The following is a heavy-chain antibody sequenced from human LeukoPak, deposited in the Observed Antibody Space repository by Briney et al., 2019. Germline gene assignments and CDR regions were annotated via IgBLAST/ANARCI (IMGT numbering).Heavy chain of an antibody. CDR2: INHSGST. CDR1: GGSFSGYY. Sequence: SETLSLTCAVYGGSFSGYYWSWLRQPPGKGLEWIGEINHSGSTTYNPSLKSRVNISVDTSNNQFSLKLSSVTAADTAVYYCARDFSSGLFDYWGQGTLVTVSS. V-gene: IGHV4-34*01. D-gene: IGHD3-22*01. CDR3: ARDFSSGLFDY. J-gene: IGHJ4*02.